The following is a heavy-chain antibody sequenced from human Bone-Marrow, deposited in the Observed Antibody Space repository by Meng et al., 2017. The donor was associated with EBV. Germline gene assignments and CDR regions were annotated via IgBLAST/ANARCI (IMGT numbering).Heavy chain of an antibody. J-gene: IGHJ4*02. V-gene: IGHV2-5*02. Sequence: QITLQESGPTLVKPTQTLALTCTFSGFSLSTRGVRVGWIRQPPGKALEWLALIYWDDDKRYSPSLQSRLTITKDTSKNQVVLTMTNMDPVAAATYYCAHIIAARPFDYWGQGTLVTVSS. CDR2: IYWDDDK. CDR1: GFSLSTRGVR. D-gene: IGHD6-6*01. CDR3: AHIIAARPFDY.